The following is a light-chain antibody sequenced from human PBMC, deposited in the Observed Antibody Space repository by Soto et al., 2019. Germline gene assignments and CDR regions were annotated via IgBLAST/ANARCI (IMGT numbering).Light chain of an antibody. CDR3: QTWGTGIDWV. Sequence: QSVLTQSPSASASLGASVKLTCTLSSGHSSYAIAWHQQQPEKGPRYLMKLNSDGSHNKGDGIPDRFSGSSSGAERYLIISSLQSEDEADYYCQTWGTGIDWVFGGGTKLTVL. CDR1: SGHSSYA. J-gene: IGLJ3*02. V-gene: IGLV4-69*01. CDR2: LNSDGSH.